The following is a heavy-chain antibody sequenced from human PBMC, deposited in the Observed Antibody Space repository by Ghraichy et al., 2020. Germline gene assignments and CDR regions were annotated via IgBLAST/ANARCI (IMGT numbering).Heavy chain of an antibody. CDR2: IGGDGSTI. V-gene: IGHV3-11*01. D-gene: IGHD4-23*01. J-gene: IGHJ4*02. CDR1: VFTFSDYY. Sequence: GGSLRLSCAASVFTFSDYYMSWIRQAPGKGLEWVSYIGGDGSTISYADSVKGRFTISRDNAKNSLYLQMNSLRAEDTAVYFCARGRNYAGKEDLDYWGLGTLVTVSS. CDR3: ARGRNYAGKEDLDY.